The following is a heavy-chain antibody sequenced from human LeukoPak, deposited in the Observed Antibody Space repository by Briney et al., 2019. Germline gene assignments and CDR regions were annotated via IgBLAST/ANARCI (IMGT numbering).Heavy chain of an antibody. CDR3: ARDLSIGWAAQYFDY. V-gene: IGHV1-69*13. D-gene: IGHD2-15*01. J-gene: IGHJ4*02. Sequence: SVKVSCKASGGTFSSYAISWVRQAPGQGLEWMGGIIPIFGTANYAQKFQGRVTITADESTSTAYMELSSLRSEDTAVYYCARDLSIGWAAQYFDYWGQGTLVTVSS. CDR2: IIPIFGTA. CDR1: GGTFSSYA.